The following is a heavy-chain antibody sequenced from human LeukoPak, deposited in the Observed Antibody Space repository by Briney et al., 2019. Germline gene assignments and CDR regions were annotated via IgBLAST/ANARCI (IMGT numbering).Heavy chain of an antibody. Sequence: GGSLRLSCAASGFIFTNYAMSWVRQAPGKGLEWVSTISGTGGNTYYSVSVKGRFTISRDNSRNTLYLLLNSLRAEDTAVYYCARDLSLIALTDWGQGTLVAVSS. CDR2: ISGTGGNT. J-gene: IGHJ4*02. V-gene: IGHV3-23*01. CDR3: ARDLSLIALTD. D-gene: IGHD3-22*01. CDR1: GFIFTNYA.